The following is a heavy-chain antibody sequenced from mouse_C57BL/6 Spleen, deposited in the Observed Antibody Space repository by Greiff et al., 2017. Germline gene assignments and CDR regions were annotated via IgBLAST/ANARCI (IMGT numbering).Heavy chain of an antibody. CDR2: ISDGGSYY. J-gene: IGHJ3*01. CDR1: GFTFSSYA. CDR3: ARDETTVVDPLAY. V-gene: IGHV5-4*01. D-gene: IGHD1-1*01. Sequence: EVHLVESGGGLVKPGGSLKLSCAASGFTFSSYAMSWVRQTPEKRLEWVATISDGGSYYYYPDNVKGRFTISRDNAKNNLYLQMSHLKYEDTAMYSGARDETTVVDPLAYWGQGTLVTVSA.